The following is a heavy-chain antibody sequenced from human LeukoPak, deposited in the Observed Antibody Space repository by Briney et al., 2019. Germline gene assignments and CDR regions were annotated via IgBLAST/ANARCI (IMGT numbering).Heavy chain of an antibody. CDR3: ARLGGSQEIDY. V-gene: IGHV3-20*01. D-gene: IGHD1-26*01. CDR2: SNWNGGIT. Sequence: TGGSLRLSCAASGLTSDDYGMSSVRRAPAKGLDWDSGSNWNGGITSYADSVNGQFTIYRDNDKNSMYLQMNSLRDGDTALYDCARLGGSQEIDYWGQGTLVTVSS. CDR1: GLTSDDYG. J-gene: IGHJ4*02.